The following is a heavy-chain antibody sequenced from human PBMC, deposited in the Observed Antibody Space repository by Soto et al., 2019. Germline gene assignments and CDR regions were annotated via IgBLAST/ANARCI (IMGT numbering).Heavy chain of an antibody. CDR3: ARDGTGYCSGGSCYPIYYYYYMDV. Sequence: QVQLQESGPGLVKPSQTLSLTCTVSGGSISSGGYYWSWIRQHPGKGLEWIGYIYYSGSTYYNPSLKSRVTISVDTSKNQFSLKLSSVTAADTAVYYCARDGTGYCSGGSCYPIYYYYYMDVWGKGTTVTVSS. D-gene: IGHD2-15*01. CDR1: GGSISSGGYY. V-gene: IGHV4-31*03. CDR2: IYYSGST. J-gene: IGHJ6*03.